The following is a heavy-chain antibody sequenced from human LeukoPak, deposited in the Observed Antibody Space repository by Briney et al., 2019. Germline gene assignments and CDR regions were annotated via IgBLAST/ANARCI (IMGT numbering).Heavy chain of an antibody. D-gene: IGHD1-14*01. V-gene: IGHV3-30*02. CDR1: GFTFSSYG. CDR2: IRYDGSNK. J-gene: IGHJ4*02. CDR3: ARRTGAKFDY. Sequence: GGSLRLSCAASGFTFSSYGMHWVRQAPGKGLEWVAFIRYDGSNKYYADSVKGRFTISRDNSKNTLYLQMNSLRAEDTAVYYCARRTGAKFDYWGQGTLVTVSS.